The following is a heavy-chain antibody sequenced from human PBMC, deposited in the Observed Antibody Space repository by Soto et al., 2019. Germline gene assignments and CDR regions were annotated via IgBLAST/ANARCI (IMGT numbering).Heavy chain of an antibody. D-gene: IGHD6-13*01. CDR1: GFTFSSYW. CDR3: ARSPYSRERYFDY. J-gene: IGHJ4*02. CDR2: IKQDGSEK. V-gene: IGHV3-7*05. Sequence: GGSLRLSCAASGFTFSSYWMSWVRQAPGKGLEWVANIKQDGSEKYYVDSVKGRFTISRDNAKNSLYLQMNSLRAEDTAVYYCARSPYSRERYFDYWGQGTLVTVSS.